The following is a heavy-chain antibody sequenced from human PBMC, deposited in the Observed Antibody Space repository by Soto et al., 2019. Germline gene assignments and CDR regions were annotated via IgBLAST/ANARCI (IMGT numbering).Heavy chain of an antibody. D-gene: IGHD3-9*01. CDR1: GFTFSSYA. J-gene: IGHJ6*03. CDR2: ISGSGGST. CDR3: AKDQRDILTGYYNYYYYMDV. V-gene: IGHV3-23*01. Sequence: ESGGGLVQPGGSLRLSCAASGFTFSSYAMSWVRQAPGKGPEWVSAISGSGGSTYYADSVKGRFTISRDNSKNTLYLQMNSLRAEDTAVYYCAKDQRDILTGYYNYYYYMDVWGKGTTVTVSS.